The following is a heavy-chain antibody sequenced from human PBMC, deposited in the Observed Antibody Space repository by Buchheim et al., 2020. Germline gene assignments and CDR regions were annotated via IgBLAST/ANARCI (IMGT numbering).Heavy chain of an antibody. D-gene: IGHD3-16*02. CDR2: INGNGSPL. Sequence: EVQLVASGGGLVKPGESLRLSCAASGFTFTASWMAWVRQAPGRGLEWVSNINGNGSPLYYEDSVKGRFTISRDNAKKSLYLQMNSLRVDDTAVYYCAYLDVYWGQGTL. J-gene: IGHJ4*02. V-gene: IGHV3-7*01. CDR1: GFTFTASW. CDR3: AYLDVY.